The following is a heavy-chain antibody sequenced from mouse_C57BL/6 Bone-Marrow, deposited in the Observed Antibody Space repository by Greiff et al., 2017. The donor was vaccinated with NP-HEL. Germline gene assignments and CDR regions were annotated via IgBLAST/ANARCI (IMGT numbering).Heavy chain of an antibody. J-gene: IGHJ2*01. Sequence: QVQLQQPGAELVKPGASVKLSCKASGYTFTSYWMQWVKQRPGQGLEWIGAIVPSDSYTNYNQTFKGKATLTVDTSSSTAYMQLSSLTSEDAAVYYCARLCYYGSSLDYWGQGTTLTVSS. V-gene: IGHV1-50*01. CDR1: GYTFTSYW. CDR2: IVPSDSYT. CDR3: ARLCYYGSSLDY. D-gene: IGHD1-1*01.